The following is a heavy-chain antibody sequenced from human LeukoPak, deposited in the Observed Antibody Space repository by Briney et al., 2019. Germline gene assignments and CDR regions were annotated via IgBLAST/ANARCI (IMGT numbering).Heavy chain of an antibody. D-gene: IGHD2-2*01. V-gene: IGHV1-46*01. J-gene: IGHJ6*04. CDR2: INPSGGST. CDR3: ARAGVCSSTSCYADLYYYYYGMDV. Sequence: GASVKVSCKASGYTSTSYYMHWVRQAPGQGLEWMGIINPSGGSTSYAQKFQGRVTMTRDTSTSTVYMELSSLRSEDTAVYYCARAGVCSSTSCYADLYYYYYGMDVWGKGTTVTVSS. CDR1: GYTSTSYY.